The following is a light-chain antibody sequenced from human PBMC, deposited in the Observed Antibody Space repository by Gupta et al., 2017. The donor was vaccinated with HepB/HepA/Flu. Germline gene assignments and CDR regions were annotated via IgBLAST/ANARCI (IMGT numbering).Light chain of an antibody. J-gene: IGLJ1*01. Sequence: QPALTQPPAVTGAPGHWVTISCTGSSSKIGTGYNVHWYQQTPGTAPKLLIYDNRNRPSGVPYPFSGSKSGTSASLTIPGLQAEDEADYYCQSYDSTLTGSVFGTGTKVTVL. V-gene: IGLV1-40*01. CDR2: DNR. CDR3: QSYDSTLTGSV. CDR1: SSKIGTGYN.